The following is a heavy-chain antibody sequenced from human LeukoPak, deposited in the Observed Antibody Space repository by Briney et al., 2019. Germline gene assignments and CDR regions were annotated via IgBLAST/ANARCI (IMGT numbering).Heavy chain of an antibody. Sequence: PSETLSLTCTVSGGSISSYYWSWIRQPPGKGLEWIGYIYYSGSTNYNPSLKSRVTISVDTSKNQFSLKLSSVTAADTAVYYCARGGCSSTSCYDYFQHWGQGTLVTVSS. D-gene: IGHD2-2*01. CDR3: ARGGCSSTSCYDYFQH. CDR1: GGSISSYY. V-gene: IGHV4-59*01. CDR2: IYYSGST. J-gene: IGHJ1*01.